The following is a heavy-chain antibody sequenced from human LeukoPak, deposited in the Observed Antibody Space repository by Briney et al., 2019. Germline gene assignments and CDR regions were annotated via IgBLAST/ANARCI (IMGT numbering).Heavy chain of an antibody. V-gene: IGHV3-21*01. D-gene: IGHD1-26*01. Sequence: ETLSLTCAVYGGSFSGYYWSWIRQPPGKGLEWVSSISSSSSYIYYADSVKGRFTISRDNAKNSLYLQMNSLRAEDTAVYYCARTIVEATNAFDIWGQGTMVTVSS. J-gene: IGHJ3*02. CDR1: GGSFSGYY. CDR3: ARTIVEATNAFDI. CDR2: ISSSSSYI.